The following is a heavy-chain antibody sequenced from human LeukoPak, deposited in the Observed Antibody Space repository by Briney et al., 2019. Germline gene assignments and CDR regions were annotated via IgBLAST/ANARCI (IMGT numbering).Heavy chain of an antibody. D-gene: IGHD6-13*01. J-gene: IGHJ4*02. CDR1: TFTFSNYA. V-gene: IGHV3-21*01. CDR3: ARVYSSSWYYFDY. Sequence: PGGSLRLSCAASTFTFSNYAMSWVRQAPGKGLEWVSSISSSSSYIYYADSVKGRFTISRDNAKNSLYLQMNSLRAEDTAVYYCARVYSSSWYYFDYWGQGTLVTVSS. CDR2: ISSSSSYI.